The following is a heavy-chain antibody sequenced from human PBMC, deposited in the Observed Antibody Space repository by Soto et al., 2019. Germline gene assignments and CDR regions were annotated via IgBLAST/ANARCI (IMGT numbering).Heavy chain of an antibody. J-gene: IGHJ4*02. CDR1: GGSISTYY. CDR2: IHYSGNT. D-gene: IGHD6-6*01. Sequence: SETLSLTCTFSGGSISTYYWSLIRQPPGKGLEWIGYIHYSGNTGYAQKFQGRVTMTRNTSISTAYMELSSLRSEDTAVYYCARAVGEYSSSSVPFDYWGQGTLVTVSS. V-gene: IGHV4-59*01. CDR3: ARAVGEYSSSSVPFDY.